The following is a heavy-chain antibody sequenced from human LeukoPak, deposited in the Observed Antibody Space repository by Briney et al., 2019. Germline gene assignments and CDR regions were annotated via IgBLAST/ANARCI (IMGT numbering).Heavy chain of an antibody. D-gene: IGHD4/OR15-4a*01. CDR1: GFTFSNYW. J-gene: IGHJ5*02. Sequence: PGGSLRLSCAASGFTFSNYWMSWVRQAPGKGLEWVANIKQDGSEKYYVGSLKGRFTISRDNANNSLYLQMNSLRAEDTAVYYCSGMRVANDWFDPWGQGTLVTVSS. CDR2: IKQDGSEK. CDR3: SGMRVANDWFDP. V-gene: IGHV3-7*01.